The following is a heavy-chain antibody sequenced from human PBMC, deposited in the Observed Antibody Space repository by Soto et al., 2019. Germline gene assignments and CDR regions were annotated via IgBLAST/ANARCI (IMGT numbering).Heavy chain of an antibody. CDR1: GGTFRSYA. V-gene: IGHV1-69*13. CDR3: ARGVAGPLHWFDP. J-gene: IGHJ5*02. Sequence: SVKVSCKASGGTFRSYAITWVRQAPGQGLEWMGGIIPIFGTANYAQKFQGRVTITADESTSTAYMELSSLRSEDTAVYYCARGVAGPLHWFDPWGQGTLVTVSA. D-gene: IGHD6-19*01. CDR2: IIPIFGTA.